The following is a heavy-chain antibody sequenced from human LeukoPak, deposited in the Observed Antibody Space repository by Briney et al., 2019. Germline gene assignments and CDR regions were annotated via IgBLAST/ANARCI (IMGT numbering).Heavy chain of an antibody. CDR2: ISSSTI. Sequence: GGSLRLSCAASGFTFSSYDMNWVRQAPGQGLEWISYISSSTISYADSVKGRFTISRDNSKNTLFLQMGSLRAEDMAVYYCAREGSDYDSSGYHDYWGQGTLVTVSS. CDR3: AREGSDYDSSGYHDY. CDR1: GFTFSSYD. J-gene: IGHJ4*02. D-gene: IGHD3-22*01. V-gene: IGHV3-48*01.